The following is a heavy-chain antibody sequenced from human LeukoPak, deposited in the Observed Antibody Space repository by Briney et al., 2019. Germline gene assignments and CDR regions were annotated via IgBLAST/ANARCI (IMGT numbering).Heavy chain of an antibody. V-gene: IGHV1-3*01. D-gene: IGHD3-22*01. Sequence: GASVKVSCKASGYTFTSYAMHWVRQAPGQRLEWMGWINAGNGNTNYAQKLQGRVTMTTDTSTSTAYMELRSLRSDDMAVYYCARDLYWGYYYDSSGPEFQHWGQGTLVTVSS. CDR1: GYTFTSYA. CDR3: ARDLYWGYYYDSSGPEFQH. J-gene: IGHJ1*01. CDR2: INAGNGNT.